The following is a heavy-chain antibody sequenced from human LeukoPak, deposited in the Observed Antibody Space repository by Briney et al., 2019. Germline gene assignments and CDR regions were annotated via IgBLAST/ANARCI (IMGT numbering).Heavy chain of an antibody. V-gene: IGHV3-74*01. CDR1: GFTFSSYW. CDR3: ASEGRDDYSYGMDV. J-gene: IGHJ6*02. D-gene: IGHD5-24*01. CDR2: INSDGSST. Sequence: GGSLSLSCAASGFTFSSYWMHWVRQASGKGLVWVSRINSDGSSTSYADSVKGRFTISRDNAKNTLYLQMNSLRAEDTAVYYCASEGRDDYSYGMDVWGQGTTVTVSS.